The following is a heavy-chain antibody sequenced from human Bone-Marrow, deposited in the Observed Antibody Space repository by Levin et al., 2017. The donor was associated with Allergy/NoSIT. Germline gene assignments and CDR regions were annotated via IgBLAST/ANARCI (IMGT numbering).Heavy chain of an antibody. V-gene: IGHV4-59*01. Sequence: SETLSLTCTVSGGSISSYYWSWIRQPPGKGLEWIGYIYYSGSTNYNPSLKSRVTISVDTSKNQFSLKLSSVTAADTAVYYCARWSIVGATTSDYYYGMDVWGQGTTVTVSS. CDR3: ARWSIVGATTSDYYYGMDV. J-gene: IGHJ6*02. CDR1: GGSISSYY. CDR2: IYYSGST. D-gene: IGHD1-26*01.